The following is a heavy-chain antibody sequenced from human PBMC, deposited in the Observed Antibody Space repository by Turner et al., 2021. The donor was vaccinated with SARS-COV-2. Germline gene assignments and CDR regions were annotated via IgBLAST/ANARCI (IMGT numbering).Heavy chain of an antibody. CDR2: ISSSSSYI. CDR1: GFTFSSYS. J-gene: IGHJ6*02. CDR3: ARDHRPIIVPAAKRAGSYYYGMDV. D-gene: IGHD2-2*01. V-gene: IGHV3-21*01. Sequence: EVQLVESGGGLVKPGGSLRLSCAASGFTFSSYSMNWVRQAQGKGLEWVSSISSSSSYIYYADSGKGRFTISRDNAKNSLYLQMNSLRAEDTAVYYCARDHRPIIVPAAKRAGSYYYGMDVWGQGTTVTVSS.